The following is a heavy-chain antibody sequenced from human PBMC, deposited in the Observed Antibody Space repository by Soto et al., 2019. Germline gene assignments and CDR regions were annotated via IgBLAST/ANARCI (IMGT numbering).Heavy chain of an antibody. Sequence: PGESLKISCKGFGYSFSTYWIGWVRQLPGQGLEWMGITYPGDSDTRYSPSFQGQVTISADESITTAYLQRSSLKASATAMYSCARLHWAVDQYCYYHMDVWGQGTTFTVAS. CDR3: ARLHWAVDQYCYYHMDV. CDR1: GYSFSTYW. V-gene: IGHV5-51*01. CDR2: TYPGDSDT. J-gene: IGHJ6*02. D-gene: IGHD7-27*01.